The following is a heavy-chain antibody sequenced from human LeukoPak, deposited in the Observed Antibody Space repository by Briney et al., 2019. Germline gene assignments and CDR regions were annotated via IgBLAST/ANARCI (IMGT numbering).Heavy chain of an antibody. CDR1: GFTITAYA. CDR3: AKDPNSDYVGAFDT. D-gene: IGHD4-11*01. Sequence: GGSLRLSCAASGFTITAYAMSWVRQSPGKGLEWVSGIGITSEYIHYADSVKGRFTISRDNSKNTVYLEMSSLRAEDAAVYYCAKDPNSDYVGAFDTWGQGTMVIVSS. CDR2: IGITSEYI. J-gene: IGHJ3*02. V-gene: IGHV3-23*01.